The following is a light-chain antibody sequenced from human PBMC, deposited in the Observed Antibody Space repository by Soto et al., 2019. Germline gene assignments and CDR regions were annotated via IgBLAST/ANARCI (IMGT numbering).Light chain of an antibody. Sequence: IVLTQSPGTVSSFPGERATLSCRASQSVSTNNLAWYPQRPGQAPRLLIYGASRRATGIPDRFSGSGSGTDFTLTISRLEPEDLAVYYCQQYDNSVWTFGQGTKVDIK. CDR2: GAS. J-gene: IGKJ1*01. V-gene: IGKV3-20*01. CDR3: QQYDNSVWT. CDR1: QSVSTNN.